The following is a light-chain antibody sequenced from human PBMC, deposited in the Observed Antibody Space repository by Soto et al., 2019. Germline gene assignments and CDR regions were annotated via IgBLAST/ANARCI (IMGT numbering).Light chain of an antibody. J-gene: IGKJ2*01. CDR1: QSVSSSY. V-gene: IGKV3-20*01. CDR2: GAS. Sequence: EIVLTQSPGTLSLSPGERATLSCRASQSVSSSYLAWYQQKPGQAPRLLIFGASSRATGIPARFSGSGSGTAFTLTISRLEPDDFAVYYCKQYGTSPMYTFGQGTKLEIK. CDR3: KQYGTSPMYT.